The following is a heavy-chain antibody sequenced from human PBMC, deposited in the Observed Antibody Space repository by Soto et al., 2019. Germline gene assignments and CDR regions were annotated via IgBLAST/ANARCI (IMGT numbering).Heavy chain of an antibody. CDR2: IGTAGDT. V-gene: IGHV3-13*01. D-gene: IGHD4-17*01. CDR3: ARAITTVTTFGFDP. Sequence: GGSLRLSCAASGFTFSSYDMHRVRQATGKGLEWVSAIGTAGDTYYPGSAKGRFTISRENAKNSLYLQMNSLRAGDTAVYYCARAITTVTTFGFDPWGQGTLVT. J-gene: IGHJ5*02. CDR1: GFTFSSYD.